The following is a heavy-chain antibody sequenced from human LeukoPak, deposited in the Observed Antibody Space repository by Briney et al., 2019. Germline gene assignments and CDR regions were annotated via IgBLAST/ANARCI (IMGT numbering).Heavy chain of an antibody. CDR2: INPHSGGT. CDR3: ARAASIAARYYYYYGMDV. D-gene: IGHD6-6*01. V-gene: IGHV1-2*02. J-gene: IGHJ6*02. CDR1: GYTFTGYY. Sequence: ASVKVSCKASGYTFTGYYMHWVRQAPGQGLEWMGWINPHSGGTNYAQKFQGRVTMTRDTSISTAYMELSRLRSDDTAVYYCARAASIAARYYYYYGMDVWGQGTTVTVSS.